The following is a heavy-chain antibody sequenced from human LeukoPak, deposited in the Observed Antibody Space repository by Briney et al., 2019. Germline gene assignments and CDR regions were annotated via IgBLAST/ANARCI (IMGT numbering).Heavy chain of an antibody. CDR1: GYTFTSYG. Sequence: ASVKVSCKASGYTFTSYGISWVRQAPGQGLEWMGWISAYNGNTNYAQKLQGRVTMTTDTSTSTAYMELRSLRSDDTAVYYCARSIVVVPAAMYYCYYGMDVWGQGTTVTVSS. CDR2: ISAYNGNT. D-gene: IGHD2-2*01. V-gene: IGHV1-18*01. J-gene: IGHJ6*02. CDR3: ARSIVVVPAAMYYCYYGMDV.